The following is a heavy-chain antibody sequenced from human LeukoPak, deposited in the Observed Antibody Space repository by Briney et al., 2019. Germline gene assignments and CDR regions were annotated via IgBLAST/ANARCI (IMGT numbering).Heavy chain of an antibody. CDR1: GFTFSNAW. V-gene: IGHV3-15*01. CDR3: TTSLAGAVTAVYPFDN. Sequence: GGSLRLSCVASGFTFSNAWMNWVRQAPGKGREWVGRIKSKTDGGTTDYAAPVKDRITISRDDSTNTLHLQMISLKTEDTAVYYCTTSLAGAVTAVYPFDNWGQGTLVTVSS. D-gene: IGHD2-21*02. J-gene: IGHJ4*02. CDR2: IKSKTDGGTT.